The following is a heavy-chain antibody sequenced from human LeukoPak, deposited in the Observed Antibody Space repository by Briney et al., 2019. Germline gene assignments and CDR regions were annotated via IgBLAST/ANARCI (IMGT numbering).Heavy chain of an antibody. Sequence: GGSLRLSCAASGFTFSSYGMHWVRQAPGKGLEWVAFMRYDGSNKYYADSVKGRFTISRDNSKNTLYLQMNSLRAEDTAVYYCAKDLSYCSGGSCYSNYFDYWGQGTLVTVSS. CDR1: GFTFSSYG. V-gene: IGHV3-30*02. CDR2: MRYDGSNK. CDR3: AKDLSYCSGGSCYSNYFDY. D-gene: IGHD2-15*01. J-gene: IGHJ4*02.